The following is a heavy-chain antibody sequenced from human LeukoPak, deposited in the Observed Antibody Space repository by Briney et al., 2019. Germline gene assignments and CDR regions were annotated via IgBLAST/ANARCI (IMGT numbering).Heavy chain of an antibody. CDR2: IKKDGIEK. Sequence: GGSLRLSCVVSGFTLSSDWMSWVRQAPGKGLEWVANIKKDGIEKYNVESVKGRFTISRDNAKNSLSLQMNSLRAEDTAVYYCARGRYSSRSGGYYFDIWGQGTLVTVSS. CDR3: ARGRYSSRSGGYYFDI. V-gene: IGHV3-7*01. D-gene: IGHD2-2*01. J-gene: IGHJ4*02. CDR1: GFTLSSDW.